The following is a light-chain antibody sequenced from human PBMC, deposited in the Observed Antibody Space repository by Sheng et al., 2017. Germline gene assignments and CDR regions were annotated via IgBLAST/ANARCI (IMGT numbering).Light chain of an antibody. CDR1: QTVVTY. CDR2: DAS. CDR3: QQRSNWPPMYS. Sequence: DIVLTQSPATLSLSPGATATLSCRASQTVVTYLAWYQQKPGQAPRLLVYDASTRATGIPARFSGSGSGTDFTLTISSLESEDFAVYYCQQRSNWPPMYSFGQVTKLEV. V-gene: IGKV3-11*01. J-gene: IGKJ2*03.